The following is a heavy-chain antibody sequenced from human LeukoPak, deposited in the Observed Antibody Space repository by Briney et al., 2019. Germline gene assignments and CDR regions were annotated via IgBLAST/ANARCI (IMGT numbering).Heavy chain of an antibody. J-gene: IGHJ1*01. CDR1: GGTFSSYA. Sequence: SVKVSCKASGGTFSSYAISWVRQAPGQGLEWMGRIIPILGIANYVQKFQGRVTITADKSTSTAYMELSSLGSEDTAVYYCAAVVPAAIGEHFQHWGQGTLVTVSS. CDR3: AAVVPAAIGEHFQH. D-gene: IGHD2-2*01. V-gene: IGHV1-69*04. CDR2: IIPILGIA.